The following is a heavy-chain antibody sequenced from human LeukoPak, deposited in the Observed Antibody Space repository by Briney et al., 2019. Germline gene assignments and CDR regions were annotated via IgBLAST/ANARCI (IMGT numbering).Heavy chain of an antibody. CDR1: GFTFSNAW. CDR2: IKSKTDGGTT. CDR3: ITDEVGGYYYDSSGYDAFDI. V-gene: IGHV3-15*01. Sequence: GGSLRLSCAASGFTFSNAWMSWVRQAPGKGLEWVGRIKSKTDGGTTDYAAPVKGRFTISRDDSKNTLYLQMNSLKTEDTAAYYCITDEVGGYYYDSSGYDAFDIWGQGTMVTVSS. J-gene: IGHJ3*02. D-gene: IGHD3-22*01.